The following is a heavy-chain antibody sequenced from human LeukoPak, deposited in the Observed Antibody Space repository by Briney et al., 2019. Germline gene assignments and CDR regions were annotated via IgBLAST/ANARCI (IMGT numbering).Heavy chain of an antibody. CDR3: AKGDCSSTSCYRIGNLIDY. CDR1: GFTFSTYG. CDR2: IGGVSGNT. J-gene: IGHJ4*02. V-gene: IGHV3-23*01. D-gene: IGHD2-2*01. Sequence: GGSLRLSCAASGFTFSTYGVYWVRQAPGKGLEWVSTIGGVSGNTYYADSVKGRFTISRDNSKNTLYLQMNSLRAEDTAVYYCAKGDCSSTSCYRIGNLIDYWGQGTLVTVSS.